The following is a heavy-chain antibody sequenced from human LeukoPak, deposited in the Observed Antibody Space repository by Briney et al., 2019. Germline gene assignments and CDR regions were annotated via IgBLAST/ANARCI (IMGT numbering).Heavy chain of an antibody. D-gene: IGHD3-9*01. CDR3: ARDNRYFDPSTYYYNGMDV. CDR1: SGSLSGYY. CDR2: IYYSGST. V-gene: IGHV4-59*12. J-gene: IGHJ6*02. Sequence: PSETLSLTCTVSSGSLSGYYWSWIRQPPGKGLQWIGYIYYSGSTNYNPSLTRRVTISVDTSKNQFSLKLSSVTAADTAVYYCARDNRYFDPSTYYYNGMDVWGQGTTVTAS.